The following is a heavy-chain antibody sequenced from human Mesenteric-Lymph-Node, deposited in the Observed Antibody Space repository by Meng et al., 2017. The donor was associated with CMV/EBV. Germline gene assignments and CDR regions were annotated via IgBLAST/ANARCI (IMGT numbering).Heavy chain of an antibody. J-gene: IGHJ4*02. CDR2: IYSGGST. CDR3: ATAPTWGWQGADY. V-gene: IGHV3-53*01. Sequence: CAASGFTVSSSYMSWVRQARGKGLEWVSVIYSGGSTYYADAVKGRFTISRDNSKNTVYLQMNSLRVDDTAVYFCATAPTWGWQGADYWGQGTLVTVSS. D-gene: IGHD3-16*01. CDR1: GFTVSSSY.